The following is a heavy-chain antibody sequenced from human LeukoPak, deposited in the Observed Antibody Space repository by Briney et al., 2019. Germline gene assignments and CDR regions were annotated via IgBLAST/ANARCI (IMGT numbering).Heavy chain of an antibody. CDR2: IYYSGST. D-gene: IGHD5-18*01. CDR3: ARDGVDTAMASYWYFDL. CDR1: GGSISSYY. V-gene: IGHV4-59*01. Sequence: PSETLSLTCTVSGGSISSYYWSWIRQPPGKGLEWIGYIYYSGSTNYNPSLKSRVTISVDTSKNQFSLKLSSVTAADTAVYYCARDGVDTAMASYWYFDLWGRGTLVTVSS. J-gene: IGHJ2*01.